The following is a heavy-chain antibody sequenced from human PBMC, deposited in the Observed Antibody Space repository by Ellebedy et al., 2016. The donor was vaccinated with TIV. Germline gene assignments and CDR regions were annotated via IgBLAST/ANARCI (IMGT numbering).Heavy chain of an antibody. Sequence: PGGSLRLSCAASGFTFSSHWMHWVRQAPGKGLVWVSRINSDGSSTSYADSVKGRFTISRDNAKNTLYLQMNTAVYYCAKRVTMVREVITYYHYAMDVWGQGTTVTVSS. J-gene: IGHJ6*02. CDR2: INSDGSST. CDR3: VREVITYYHYAMDV. CDR1: GFTFSSHW. V-gene: IGHV3-74*01. D-gene: IGHD3-10*01.